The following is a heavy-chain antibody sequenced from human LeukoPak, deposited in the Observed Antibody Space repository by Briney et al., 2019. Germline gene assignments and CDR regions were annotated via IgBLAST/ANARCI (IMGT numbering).Heavy chain of an antibody. CDR2: IYYSGST. Sequence: PSETLSLTCAVYGGSFSGYYWSWIRQPPGKGLEWIGTIYYSGSTYYNSSLKSRVTISVDTSKNQFSLKPSSVTAADTAVYYCARGGTLYTSSWWGQGTLVTVSS. V-gene: IGHV4-34*01. J-gene: IGHJ4*02. CDR1: GGSFSGYY. CDR3: ARGGTLYTSSW. D-gene: IGHD6-13*01.